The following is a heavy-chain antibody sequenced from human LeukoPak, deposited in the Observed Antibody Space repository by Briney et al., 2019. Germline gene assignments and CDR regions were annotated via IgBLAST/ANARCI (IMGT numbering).Heavy chain of an antibody. V-gene: IGHV4-59*08. D-gene: IGHD6-19*01. J-gene: IGHJ4*02. CDR2: IYYSGNT. CDR3: ARQVVAVAGTGYFDY. Sequence: SETLSLTCTVSNDSINNYYWSWIRQPPGKGLEWIRYIYYSGNTIYNPSHKSRGTISVDTSKNQVSLKLNSVTAADTGVYFCARQVVAVAGTGYFDYWGQGTLVTVSS. CDR1: NDSINNYY.